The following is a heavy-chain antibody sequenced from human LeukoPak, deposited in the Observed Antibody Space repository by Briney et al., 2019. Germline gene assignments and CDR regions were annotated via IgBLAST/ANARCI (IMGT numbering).Heavy chain of an antibody. Sequence: PGGSLRLSCAASGVTFSSYGMHWVRQAPGKGLEWVAVISYDGSNKYYADSVKGRFTISRDNSKNTLYLQMNSLRAEDTAVYYCAKDMGYDILTGPVSWGQGTLVTVSS. J-gene: IGHJ5*02. CDR3: AKDMGYDILTGPVS. D-gene: IGHD3-9*01. V-gene: IGHV3-30*18. CDR1: GVTFSSYG. CDR2: ISYDGSNK.